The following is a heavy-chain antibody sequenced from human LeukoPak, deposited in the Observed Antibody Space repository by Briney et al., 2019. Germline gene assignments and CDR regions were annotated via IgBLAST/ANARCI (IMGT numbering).Heavy chain of an antibody. Sequence: PGGSLRLSCAASGFTFSSYWMSWVRQAPGKGLEWVANIKQDGSEKYYVHSMKGRFTISRDNAKNSLYMQMNSLRAEDTAVYYCAIDLVPAAIPTSWFDPWGQGTLVTVSS. CDR2: IKQDGSEK. CDR3: AIDLVPAAIPTSWFDP. D-gene: IGHD2-2*02. CDR1: GFTFSSYW. J-gene: IGHJ5*02. V-gene: IGHV3-7*01.